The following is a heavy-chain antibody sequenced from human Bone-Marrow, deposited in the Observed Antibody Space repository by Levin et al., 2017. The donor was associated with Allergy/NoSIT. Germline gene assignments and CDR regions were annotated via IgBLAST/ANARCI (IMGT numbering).Heavy chain of an antibody. Sequence: SETLSLTCTVSGASISSDYWSWIRQPPGRGLEFIGYMYDSGNTNYNPSLKSRVTISVDTSKNQFSLKLNSVTAADTAVYYCARIAVGYFDWTEQEYWGQGTLVTVSS. CDR1: GASISSDY. J-gene: IGHJ4*02. CDR2: MYDSGNT. CDR3: ARIAVGYFDWTEQEY. V-gene: IGHV4-59*01. D-gene: IGHD3-9*01.